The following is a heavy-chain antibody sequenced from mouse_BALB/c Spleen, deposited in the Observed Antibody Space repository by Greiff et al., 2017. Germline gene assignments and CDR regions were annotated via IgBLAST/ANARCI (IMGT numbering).Heavy chain of an antibody. CDR2: IDPANGNT. D-gene: IGHD2-4*01. CDR3: ARGYDYDGSYYAMDY. J-gene: IGHJ4*01. CDR1: GFNIKDTY. V-gene: IGHV14-3*02. Sequence: EVQLQQSGAELVKPGASVKLSCTASGFNIKDTYMHWVKQRPEQGLEWIGRIDPANGNTKYDPKFQGKATITAEKSSNTAYLQLSSLTSEDTAVYYCARGYDYDGSYYAMDYWGQGTSVTVSS.